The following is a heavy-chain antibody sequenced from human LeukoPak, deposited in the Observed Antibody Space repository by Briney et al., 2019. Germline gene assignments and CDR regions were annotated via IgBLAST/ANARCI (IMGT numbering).Heavy chain of an antibody. CDR3: ARDAIPSSYCYFDL. J-gene: IGHJ2*01. CDR1: GFTFSSYW. V-gene: IGHV3-7*03. D-gene: IGHD2-2*01. Sequence: GGSLRLSCAASGFTFSSYWMSLVRQAPGKGLEWVANIKQDGSEKYYVDSVKGRFTISRDNAKNSLYLQMNSLRAEDTAVYYCARDAIPSSYCYFDLWGRGTLVTVSS. CDR2: IKQDGSEK.